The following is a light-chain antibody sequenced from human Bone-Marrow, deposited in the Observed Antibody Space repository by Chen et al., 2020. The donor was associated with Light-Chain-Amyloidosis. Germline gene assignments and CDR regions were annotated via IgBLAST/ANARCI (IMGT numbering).Light chain of an antibody. J-gene: IGKJ1*01. V-gene: IGKV1-5*01. CDR1: QSIRSW. CDR3: DQYYTYPWT. Sequence: DIPLTPSPSTLSASIGDRVTLTCRASQSIRSWLAWYQQKPGKAPRLRIYATSTVHSGVPSRFSGSGSGTDFTLTITYLQPDDFTTDYCDQYYTYPWTFGQWTKV. CDR2: ATS.